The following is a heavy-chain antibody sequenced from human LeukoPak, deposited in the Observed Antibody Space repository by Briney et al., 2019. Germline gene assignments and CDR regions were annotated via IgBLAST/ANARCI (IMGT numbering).Heavy chain of an antibody. V-gene: IGHV4-59*01. J-gene: IGHJ4*02. Sequence: SETLSLTCSVSGGSINSYYWSWIRQPPGKGLEWIGNIYYTGSTNYNPSLQSRVTMSVDTSKNQFSLNVSSVTAADTAVYYCARDRAEMATTDYWGQGTLVTVSS. CDR1: GGSINSYY. CDR3: ARDRAEMATTDY. D-gene: IGHD5-24*01. CDR2: IYYTGST.